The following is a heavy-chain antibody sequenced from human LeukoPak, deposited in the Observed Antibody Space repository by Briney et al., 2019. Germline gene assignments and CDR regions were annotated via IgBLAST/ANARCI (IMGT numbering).Heavy chain of an antibody. V-gene: IGHV4-59*01. CDR2: IYYSGST. CDR1: GGSIRSYY. D-gene: IGHD5-18*01. Sequence: SETLSLTCTVSGGSIRSYYWSWIRQPPGKGLEWIGSIYYSGSTNYNPSLKSRVTISVDTSNNQLSLKLSSVTAADTAVYYCARDSYNYGPFDYWGLGTLVTVSS. CDR3: ARDSYNYGPFDY. J-gene: IGHJ4*02.